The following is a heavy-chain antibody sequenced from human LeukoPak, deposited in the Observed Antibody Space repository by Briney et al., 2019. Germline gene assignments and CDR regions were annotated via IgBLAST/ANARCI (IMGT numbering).Heavy chain of an antibody. CDR1: GFIFSGYC. V-gene: IGHV3-48*01. D-gene: IGHD2-15*01. CDR2: ISSSSGGTI. J-gene: IGHJ4*02. Sequence: WGSLTLSCAASGFIFSGYCMNWVPQAPRKGLEFILFISSSSGGTIYYADSVKGRFTISRDNAKNSVYLQMNSLRAEDTAVYYCARDRGYCSGGTCYASFDHWGQGTLVTVSS. CDR3: ARDRGYCSGGTCYASFDH.